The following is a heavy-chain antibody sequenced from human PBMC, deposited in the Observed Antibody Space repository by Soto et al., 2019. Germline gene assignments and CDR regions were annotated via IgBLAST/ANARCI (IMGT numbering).Heavy chain of an antibody. CDR1: GASISSGNYY. CDR2: IYYTGST. J-gene: IGHJ4*02. D-gene: IGHD3-10*01. CDR3: ARGREEAGGPFDY. V-gene: IGHV4-31*03. Sequence: QVQLQESGPGLVKPSQTLSLTCSVSGASISSGNYYWSWIRQHPGKGLEWIGYIYYTGSTYYNPSLRRRLTRSEDMSKNHFSLRLSSVPAADTAVYYCARGREEAGGPFDYWGQGTLVTVSS.